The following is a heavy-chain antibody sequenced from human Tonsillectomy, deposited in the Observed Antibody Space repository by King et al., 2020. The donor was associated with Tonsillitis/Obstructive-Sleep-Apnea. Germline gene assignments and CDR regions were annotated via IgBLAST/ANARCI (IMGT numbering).Heavy chain of an antibody. J-gene: IGHJ4*02. CDR2: IKSKTDGGTT. CDR3: TTDHLFGDYDY. CDR1: GFTFNNAW. V-gene: IGHV3-15*01. D-gene: IGHD4-17*01. Sequence: VQLVESGGGLVKPGGSLRLSCAASGFTFNNAWMSWVRQAPGKGLEWVGRIKSKTDGGTTDYAAPVKGRFTISRDDSKNTLYLQMNSLKAEDTAVYYCTTDHLFGDYDYWGQGTLVTVSS.